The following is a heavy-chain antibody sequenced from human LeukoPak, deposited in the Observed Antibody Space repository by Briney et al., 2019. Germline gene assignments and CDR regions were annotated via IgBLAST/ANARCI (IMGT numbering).Heavy chain of an antibody. D-gene: IGHD2-2*01. J-gene: IGHJ6*02. CDR1: GFTFSSYA. CDR2: ISYDGSNK. Sequence: GGSLRLSCAASGFTFSSYAMHWVRQAPGKGLGRVAVISYDGSNKYYADSAKGRFTISRDNSKNTLYLQMNSLRAEDTAVYYCARDRSGDIVVVPAAMTPYYYYGMDVWGQGTTVTVSS. CDR3: ARDRSGDIVVVPAAMTPYYYYGMDV. V-gene: IGHV3-30*04.